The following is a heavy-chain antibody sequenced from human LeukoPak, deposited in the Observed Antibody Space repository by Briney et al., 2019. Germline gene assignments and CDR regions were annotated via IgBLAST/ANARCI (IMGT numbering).Heavy chain of an antibody. Sequence: GGSLRLSCGASGFTFDDYWMSWVRQAPGKGLEWVSSISRSSNYIYYADSVKGRFTISRDNAKNSLYLQMNSLRAEDTAVYYCGRVAEAAAFDYWGQGILVTVSS. V-gene: IGHV3-21*01. CDR2: ISRSSNYI. J-gene: IGHJ4*02. D-gene: IGHD6-13*01. CDR3: GRVAEAAAFDY. CDR1: GFTFDDYW.